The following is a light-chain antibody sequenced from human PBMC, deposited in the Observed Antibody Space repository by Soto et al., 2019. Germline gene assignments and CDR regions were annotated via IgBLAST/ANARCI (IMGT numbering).Light chain of an antibody. CDR3: QRYNRWST. J-gene: IGKJ5*01. Sequence: EIVMTQSPATLSVSPGERATLSCRASQSVSSNLAWYQQRPGQAPRLLIYGASTRATGIPARFSGSGSGTEFTITISSLQSEDFAVYYCQRYNRWSTFGQGTLLEIK. V-gene: IGKV3D-15*01. CDR1: QSVSSN. CDR2: GAS.